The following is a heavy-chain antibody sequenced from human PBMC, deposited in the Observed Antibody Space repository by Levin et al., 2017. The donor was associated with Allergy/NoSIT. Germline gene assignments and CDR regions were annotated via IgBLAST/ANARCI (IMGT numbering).Heavy chain of an antibody. CDR1: GASISSDNYY. V-gene: IGHV4-39*01. Sequence: SETLSLTCTVSGASISSDNYYWGWIRQPPGRGLEWMGTIYYSGSTYYNPSLKSRVTIFADTSKNQFSLKLSSLTAADTAMYYCARLGLTGSSLFDYWGQGTLVTVSS. CDR3: ARLGLTGSSLFDY. J-gene: IGHJ4*02. D-gene: IGHD1-26*01. CDR2: IYYSGST.